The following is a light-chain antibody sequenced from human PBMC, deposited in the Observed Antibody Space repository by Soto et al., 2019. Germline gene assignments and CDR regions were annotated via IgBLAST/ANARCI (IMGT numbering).Light chain of an antibody. V-gene: IGKV1-6*01. Sequence: ATQMTQSPSSLSASVGDRVTITCRASQDIRRDVGWYQQKPGKAPKLLIYGASNLQGGVPSRFGGSGSGTEFTLTISSLQPEDFATCYCRQDCFYPRTFGQGTKVEI. CDR3: RQDCFYPRT. CDR2: GAS. CDR1: QDIRRD. J-gene: IGKJ1*01.